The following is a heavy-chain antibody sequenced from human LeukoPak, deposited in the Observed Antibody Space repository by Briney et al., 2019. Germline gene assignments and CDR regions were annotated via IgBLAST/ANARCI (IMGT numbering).Heavy chain of an antibody. CDR2: IYYSGST. Sequence: SETLSLTCTVSGGSISSYYWSWIRQPPGKGLEWIGYIYYSGSTNYNPSLKSRVTISVDTSKNRFSLKLSSVTAADTAVYYCAGYSSSWYGSDYWGQGTLVTVSS. J-gene: IGHJ4*02. CDR1: GGSISSYY. V-gene: IGHV4-59*08. D-gene: IGHD6-13*01. CDR3: AGYSSSWYGSDY.